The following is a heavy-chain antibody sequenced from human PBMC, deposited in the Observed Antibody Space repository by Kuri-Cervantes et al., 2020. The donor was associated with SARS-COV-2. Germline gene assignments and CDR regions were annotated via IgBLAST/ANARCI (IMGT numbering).Heavy chain of an antibody. CDR1: GYTLTELS. CDR2: FDPEDGET. Sequence: ASVKVSCKVSGYTLTELSMHWVRQAPGKGLEWMGGFDPEDGETIYAQKFQGRVTMTEDTSTDTAYMGLSSLRSEDTAVYYCAGTYDFWSGYSDFDYWDQGTLVTVSS. D-gene: IGHD3-3*01. CDR3: AGTYDFWSGYSDFDY. V-gene: IGHV1-24*01. J-gene: IGHJ4*02.